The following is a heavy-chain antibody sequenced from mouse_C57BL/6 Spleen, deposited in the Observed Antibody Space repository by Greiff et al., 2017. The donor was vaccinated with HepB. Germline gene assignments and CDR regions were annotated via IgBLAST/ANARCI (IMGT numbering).Heavy chain of an antibody. CDR3: ARYTVVAPGFAY. D-gene: IGHD1-1*01. CDR2: IYPGSGST. Sequence: QVQLQQPGAELVKPGASVKMSCKASGYTFTSYWITWVKQRPGQGLEWIGEIYPGSGSTNYNEKFKSKATLTVDTSSSTAYMQLSSLTSEDSAVYYCARYTVVAPGFAYWGQGTLVTVSA. CDR1: GYTFTSYW. V-gene: IGHV1-55*01. J-gene: IGHJ3*01.